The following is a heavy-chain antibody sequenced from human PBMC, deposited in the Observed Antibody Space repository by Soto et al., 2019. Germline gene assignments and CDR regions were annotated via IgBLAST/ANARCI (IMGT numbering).Heavy chain of an antibody. CDR3: ARTLDYGHMDV. Sequence: SETLSLTCTVSGDSVSNQYWSWIRRPPGRGLEWIGYIYRSGSTKYNPSLKSRLTISVDTSKNQFSLKLSSVTAADTAVYYCARTLDYGHMDVWGKGTTVT. J-gene: IGHJ6*03. D-gene: IGHD3-16*01. CDR2: IYRSGST. CDR1: GDSVSNQY. V-gene: IGHV4-4*09.